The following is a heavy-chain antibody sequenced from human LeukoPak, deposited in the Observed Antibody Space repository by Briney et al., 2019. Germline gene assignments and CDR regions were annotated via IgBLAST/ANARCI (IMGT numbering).Heavy chain of an antibody. J-gene: IGHJ6*03. CDR2: IYHSGST. Sequence: NPSETLSLTCTVSGGSISSSSYYWGWIRQPPGKGLEWIGSIYHSGSTYYNPSLKSRVTISVDTSKNQFSLKLSSVTAADTAVYYCARDGIAAAAFYYYYMDVWGKGTTVTVSS. D-gene: IGHD6-13*01. CDR1: GGSISSSSYY. CDR3: ARDGIAAAAFYYYYMDV. V-gene: IGHV4-39*07.